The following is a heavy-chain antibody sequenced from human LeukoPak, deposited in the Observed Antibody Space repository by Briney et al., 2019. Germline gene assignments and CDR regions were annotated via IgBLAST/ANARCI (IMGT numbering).Heavy chain of an antibody. D-gene: IGHD6-25*01. J-gene: IGHJ4*02. CDR3: AKGAASEYYFDS. CDR1: GSTFSSYA. V-gene: IGHV3-23*01. CDR2: ISGSGGST. Sequence: GGSLRLSCAASGSTFSSYAMRWVRQAPGKGLEWVSGISGSGGSTYYADSVKGRFTVSRDNSKNTLYLQMNSLRAEDTAVYYCAKGAASEYYFDSWGQGTLVTVSS.